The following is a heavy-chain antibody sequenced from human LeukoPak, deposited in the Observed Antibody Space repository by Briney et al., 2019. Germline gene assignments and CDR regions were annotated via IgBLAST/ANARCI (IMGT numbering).Heavy chain of an antibody. Sequence: PGGSLRLSCAASGFTFSSYGMHWVRQAPGKGLEWVAVISYDGSNKYYADSVKGRFTISRDNSKNTLYLQMNSLRSDDTAVYYCARVVYCSGGSCYSALDYWGQGTLVTVSS. CDR1: GFTFSSYG. D-gene: IGHD2-15*01. CDR2: ISYDGSNK. V-gene: IGHV3-30*03. CDR3: ARVVYCSGGSCYSALDY. J-gene: IGHJ4*02.